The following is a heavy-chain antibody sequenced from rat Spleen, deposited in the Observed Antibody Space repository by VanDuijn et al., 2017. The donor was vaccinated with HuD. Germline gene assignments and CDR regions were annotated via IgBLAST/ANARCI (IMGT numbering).Heavy chain of an antibody. CDR1: GFTFSNYY. Sequence: EVQLVESGGGLVLPGRSMKLSCAASGFTFSNYYMAWVRQAPTKGLEWVASITIGGDDTYYRDSVKGRFTVSRDNAKSTLYLQMDSLGSEDTATYYCARQRGGYSSAHFDYWGQGVMVPVSS. CDR2: ITIGGDDT. CDR3: ARQRGGYSSAHFDY. D-gene: IGHD1-11*01. J-gene: IGHJ2*01. V-gene: IGHV5-25*01.